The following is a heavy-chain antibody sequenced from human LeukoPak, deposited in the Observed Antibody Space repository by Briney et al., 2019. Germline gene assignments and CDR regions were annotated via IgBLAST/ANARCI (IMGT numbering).Heavy chain of an antibody. CDR2: ISYDASNK. Sequence: GGSLTLLCAASGFPYRDSGEHWVRQAPGKGLEWLTFISYDASNKYYADSVTGRFTISRDNSKNTLYLQMTSLRGEDTAVYYCAKDGKYNLNYFRTFDPWGQPCLVTVSS. D-gene: IGHD1-1*01. J-gene: IGHJ5*02. CDR1: GFPYRDSG. V-gene: IGHV3-30*18. CDR3: AKDGKYNLNYFRTFDP.